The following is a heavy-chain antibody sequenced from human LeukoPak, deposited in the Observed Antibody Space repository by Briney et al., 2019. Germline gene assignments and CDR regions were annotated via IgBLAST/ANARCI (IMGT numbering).Heavy chain of an antibody. D-gene: IGHD3-22*01. V-gene: IGHV1-8*01. CDR2: MNPNSGNT. CDR3: ARIYDSSGYYFTY. J-gene: IGHJ4*02. Sequence: GASVKVSCKASGYTFTSYDINWVRQATGQGLEWMGWMNPNSGNTGYAQKFQGRVTMTRNTSISTAYMELSSLRSKDTAVYYCARIYDSSGYYFTYWGQGTLVTVSS. CDR1: GYTFTSYD.